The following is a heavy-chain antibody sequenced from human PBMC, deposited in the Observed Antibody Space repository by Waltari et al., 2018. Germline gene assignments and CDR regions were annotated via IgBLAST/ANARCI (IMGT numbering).Heavy chain of an antibody. CDR3: ARAIRDQLLPDY. V-gene: IGHV1-8*01. Sequence: QVQLVQSGAEVKKPGASVKVSCKTSGYTFTSFDVSWVRQATGQGLEWMGWMNPNSCHTGLAKELRGSVTVPTDTYTSTAYMDLSNLRSEDTAIYYCARAIRDQLLPDYWGQGTLVTVSS. CDR2: MNPNSCHT. D-gene: IGHD2-2*01. CDR1: GYTFTSFD. J-gene: IGHJ4*02.